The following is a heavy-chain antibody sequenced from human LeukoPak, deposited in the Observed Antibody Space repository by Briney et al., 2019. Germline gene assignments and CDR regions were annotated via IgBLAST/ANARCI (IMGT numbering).Heavy chain of an antibody. J-gene: IGHJ4*02. CDR3: AKEPYDFWSGPHLYYFDY. V-gene: IGHV3-74*01. CDR1: GFTFSRYW. Sequence: PGGSLRLSCAASGFTFSRYWMHWVRQAPGKGLVWVSRISTAGSTTDYADSVKGRFTISRGNSKNSLYLQMNSLRTEDTALYYCAKEPYDFWSGPHLYYFDYWGQGTLVTVSS. D-gene: IGHD3-3*01. CDR2: ISTAGSTT.